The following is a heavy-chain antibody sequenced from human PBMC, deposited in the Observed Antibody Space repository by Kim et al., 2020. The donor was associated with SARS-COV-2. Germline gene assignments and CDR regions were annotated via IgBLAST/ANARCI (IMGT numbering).Heavy chain of an antibody. D-gene: IGHD1-26*01. CDR2: IKGDGSGF. CDR1: GFTFGSHG. J-gene: IGHJ6*03. CDR3: LRLNWEVMGRSLYYYRDV. Sequence: GGSLRLSCAASGFTFGSHGMTWVRQAPGKGLEWVANIKGDGSGFYYEESVKGRFSISRDNVENSLYLQMSSLRVEDTATYYCLRLNWEVMGRSLYYYRDVGGRGTTVTVPS. V-gene: IGHV3-7*03.